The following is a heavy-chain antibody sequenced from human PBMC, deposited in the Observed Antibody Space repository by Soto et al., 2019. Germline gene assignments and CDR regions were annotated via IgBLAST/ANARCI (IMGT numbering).Heavy chain of an antibody. CDR2: IDTAGDT. V-gene: IGHV3-13*01. CDR1: GFTFSSYD. D-gene: IGHD3-10*02. Sequence: EVLLVEPGGGLVQPGGSLRLSCAASGFTFSSYDMHWVRQGTGKGLEWVSTIDTAGDTYYPGSVKGRFTISRVNAKNSFYLQLNSLRAGDTAVYYCARGKALLSSYAMDVWGHGTTVTVSS. J-gene: IGHJ6*02. CDR3: ARGKALLSSYAMDV.